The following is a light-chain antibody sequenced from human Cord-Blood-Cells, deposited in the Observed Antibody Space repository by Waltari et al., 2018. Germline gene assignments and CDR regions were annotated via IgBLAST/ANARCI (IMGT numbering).Light chain of an antibody. CDR3: QQSYSTPLT. CDR2: AAS. Sequence: DIQMTQSPFSLSASVGDRVTITCRASQSISSYLNWYQQKPGKPPKLLIYAASSLQSGVPSRFSGSGSGTDFTLTISSLQPEDFATYYCQQSYSTPLTFGGGTKVEIK. J-gene: IGKJ4*01. V-gene: IGKV1-39*01. CDR1: QSISSY.